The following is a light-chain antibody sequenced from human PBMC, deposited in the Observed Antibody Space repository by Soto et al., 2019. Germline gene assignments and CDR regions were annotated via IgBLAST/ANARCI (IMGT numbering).Light chain of an antibody. CDR3: VVFRGSATNWV. CDR2: FTN. Sequence: QTVVPPEPSFPVSPGGTVTLTCGFRSGEVSTSHYPSWYQQTPGQEPRSLIYFTNTRSSGVPDRFSGSILGNKAALNITGAQADDESVYYCVVFRGSATNWVVGGGTKVTVL. J-gene: IGLJ3*02. CDR1: SGEVSTSHY. V-gene: IGLV8-61*01.